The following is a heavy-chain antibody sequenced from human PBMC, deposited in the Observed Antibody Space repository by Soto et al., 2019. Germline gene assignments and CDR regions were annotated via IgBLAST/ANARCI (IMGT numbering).Heavy chain of an antibody. CDR2: IWYDGSNK. CDR1: GFTFNSYG. D-gene: IGHD5-18*01. CDR3: ARGEGYAYGYLTY. Sequence: QVHLVESGGGVVQPGRSLRLSCAASGFTFNSYGMHWVRQAPGKGLEWVAVIWYDGSNKYYADSVEGRFTISRDNSKNTVDRQMNSLRAEDTAVYYGARGEGYAYGYLTYWGQGTLVTVSS. V-gene: IGHV3-33*01. J-gene: IGHJ4*02.